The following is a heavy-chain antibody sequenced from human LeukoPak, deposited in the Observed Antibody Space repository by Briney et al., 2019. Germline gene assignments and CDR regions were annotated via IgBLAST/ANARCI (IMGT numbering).Heavy chain of an antibody. V-gene: IGHV3-11*05. Sequence: PGGSLRLSCAASGFTFSDYYMSWIRQAPGKGLEWVSYISSSSSYTNYADSVKGRFTISRDNAKNSLYLQMYSLRAEDTAVYYCARALVGATHFDYWGQGTLVTVSS. J-gene: IGHJ4*02. CDR1: GFTFSDYY. CDR3: ARALVGATHFDY. D-gene: IGHD1-26*01. CDR2: ISSSSSYT.